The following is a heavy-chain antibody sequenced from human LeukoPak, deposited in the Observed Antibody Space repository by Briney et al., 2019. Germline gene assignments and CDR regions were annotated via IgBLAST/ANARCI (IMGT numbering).Heavy chain of an antibody. D-gene: IGHD1-26*01. CDR3: ARARKGASYRTGSPMYYFDY. Sequence: PSETLSLTCTVSGGSISSYYWSWIRQPPGKGLEWIGYIYYSGSTNYNPSLKSRVTISVDKSKNQFSLKLSSVTAADTAVYSCARARKGASYRTGSPMYYFDYWGQGTLVTVSS. J-gene: IGHJ4*02. CDR2: IYYSGST. CDR1: GGSISSYY. V-gene: IGHV4-59*01.